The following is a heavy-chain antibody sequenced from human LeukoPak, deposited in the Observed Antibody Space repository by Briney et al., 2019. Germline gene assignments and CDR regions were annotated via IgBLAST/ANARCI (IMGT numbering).Heavy chain of an antibody. D-gene: IGHD3-10*01. V-gene: IGHV3-7*01. J-gene: IGHJ5*02. CDR3: ARGGQAGTGDL. Sequence: GGSLRLSCAASGFTFSCYWMSWVRQAPGKVLEWVANIKQDGSETYHVDSVKGRFTISRDNAKDSLYLEMNSLRAEDTAVYYCARGGQAGTGDLWGQGTLVTVSS. CDR2: IKQDGSET. CDR1: GFTFSCYW.